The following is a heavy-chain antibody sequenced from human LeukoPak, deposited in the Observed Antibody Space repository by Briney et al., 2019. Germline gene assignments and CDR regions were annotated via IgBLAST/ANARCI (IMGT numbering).Heavy chain of an antibody. CDR1: GFTFSSHW. D-gene: IGHD1-26*01. J-gene: IGHJ4*02. V-gene: IGHV3-7*03. CDR3: ARDIVAAGLFLDY. Sequence: GGSLRPSCAASGFTFSSHWMSWVRQAPGRGLEWVANINEDGSKKYYMESVKGRLTISRDNAEQSLYLQMNSLRAEDTAVYYCARDIVAAGLFLDYWGQGTPVTVSS. CDR2: INEDGSKK.